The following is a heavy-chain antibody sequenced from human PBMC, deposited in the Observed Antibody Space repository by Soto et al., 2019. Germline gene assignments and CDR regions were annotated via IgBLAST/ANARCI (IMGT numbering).Heavy chain of an antibody. CDR3: AREVCSSTSCYPTDP. Sequence: ASVKGSCKASGYTFTSYGISWVRQAPGQGLEWMGWISAYNGNTNYAQKLQGRVTMTTDTSTSTAYMELRSLRSDDTAVYYCAREVCSSTSCYPTDPWGQGTLVTVSS. J-gene: IGHJ5*02. CDR1: GYTFTSYG. D-gene: IGHD2-2*01. V-gene: IGHV1-18*04. CDR2: ISAYNGNT.